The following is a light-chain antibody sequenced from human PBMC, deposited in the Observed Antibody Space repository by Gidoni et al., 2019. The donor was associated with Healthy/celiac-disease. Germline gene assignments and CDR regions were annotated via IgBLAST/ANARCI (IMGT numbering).Light chain of an antibody. V-gene: IGKV3-15*01. J-gene: IGKJ4*01. Sequence: EIVMTQSPATLSVSPGERATLSCRASQSVSRHLAWYQQKPGQAPRLLIYGASTRATGIPARFSVSGSGTEFTLTISSLQSEDFAVYYCQQYNNWPLAFXGXTKVEIK. CDR2: GAS. CDR3: QQYNNWPLA. CDR1: QSVSRH.